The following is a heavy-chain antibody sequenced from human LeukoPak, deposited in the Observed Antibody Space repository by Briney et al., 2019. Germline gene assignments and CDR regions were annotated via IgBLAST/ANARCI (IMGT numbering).Heavy chain of an antibody. D-gene: IGHD6-19*01. V-gene: IGHV3-7*03. Sequence: PGESLRLSCTASGFTFSNFWMGWVRQAPGKGLEWVANIKQDETEKFYLGSVKGRFSISRDNTNNALYLQMNSLRVEDTAVYYCVKNDGWFHLAQWGQGTLVTVSS. CDR2: IKQDETEK. CDR3: VKNDGWFHLAQ. J-gene: IGHJ4*02. CDR1: GFTFSNFW.